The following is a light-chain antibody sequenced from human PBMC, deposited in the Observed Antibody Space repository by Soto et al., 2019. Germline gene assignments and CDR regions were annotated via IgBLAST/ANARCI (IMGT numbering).Light chain of an antibody. CDR1: QSISTN. CDR3: QQYNRSPLT. Sequence: EIVMTQSPATLSVSPGERATLSCRASQSISTNLVWYQQKPGQAPRLLIYGASTRATGIPARFSGSGSWTEFTLTISRLQSEDFAVYSCQQYNRSPLTFGGGTKLEIK. J-gene: IGKJ4*01. CDR2: GAS. V-gene: IGKV3D-15*01.